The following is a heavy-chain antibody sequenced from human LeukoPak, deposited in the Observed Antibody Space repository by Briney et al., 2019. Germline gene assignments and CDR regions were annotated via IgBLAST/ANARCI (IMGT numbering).Heavy chain of an antibody. V-gene: IGHV3-21*01. CDR1: GFTFSSYS. CDR3: ARDEVPSYYDSSGYYYY. J-gene: IGHJ4*02. Sequence: GGSLRLSCAASGFTFSSYSMNWVRQAPGKGLEWVSSISSSSSYIYYGDSVKGRFTISRDNAKNSLYLQMNGLRAEDTAVYYCARDEVPSYYDSSGYYYYWGQGTLVTVSS. D-gene: IGHD3-22*01. CDR2: ISSSSSYI.